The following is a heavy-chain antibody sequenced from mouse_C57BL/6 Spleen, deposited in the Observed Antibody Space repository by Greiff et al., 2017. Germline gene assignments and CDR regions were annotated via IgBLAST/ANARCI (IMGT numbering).Heavy chain of an antibody. J-gene: IGHJ1*03. CDR2: IDPSDSYT. CDR3: ARDGSRTRYFDV. V-gene: IGHV1-69*01. CDR1: GYTFTSYW. D-gene: IGHD1-1*01. Sequence: VQLQQPGAELVMPGASVKLSCKASGYTFTSYWMHWVKQRPGQGLEWIGEIDPSDSYTNYNQKFKGKSTLTVDKSSSTAYMQLSSLTSEDSAVYYCARDGSRTRYFDVWGTGTTVTVSS.